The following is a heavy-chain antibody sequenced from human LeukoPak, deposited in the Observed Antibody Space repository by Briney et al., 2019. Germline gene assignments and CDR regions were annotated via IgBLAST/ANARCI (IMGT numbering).Heavy chain of an antibody. D-gene: IGHD2-2*01. CDR1: GFTFSSYS. CDR2: ISSSSSYI. J-gene: IGHJ3*02. V-gene: IGHV3-21*01. CDR3: ARDDIVVVPAAKGSFDI. Sequence: GGSLRLSCAASGFTFSSYSMNWVRQAPGKGLEWVPSISSSSSYIYYADSVKGRFTISRDNAKNSLYLQMNSLRAEDTAVYYCARDDIVVVPAAKGSFDIWGQGTMVTVSS.